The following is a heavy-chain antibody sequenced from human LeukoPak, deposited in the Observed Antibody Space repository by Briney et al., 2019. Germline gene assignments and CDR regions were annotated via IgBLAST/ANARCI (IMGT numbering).Heavy chain of an antibody. V-gene: IGHV3-74*01. Sequence: GGSLRLSCVASGFTFSSYWMHWVRQAPGKGLVWVSRINSDGSSTSYADSVKGRFTISRDNAKNTLYLQMNSLRAEDTAVYYCARDAIAARADFDYWGQGTLVTVSS. CDR1: GFTFSSYW. CDR3: ARDAIAARADFDY. D-gene: IGHD6-6*01. CDR2: INSDGSST. J-gene: IGHJ4*02.